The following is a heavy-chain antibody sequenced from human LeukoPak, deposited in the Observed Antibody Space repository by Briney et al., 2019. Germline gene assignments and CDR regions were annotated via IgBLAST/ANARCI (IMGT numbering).Heavy chain of an antibody. CDR2: ISAYNGNT. Sequence: ASVNVSCKASGYTFTSYGISWVRQAPGQGLEWMGWISAYNGNTNYAQKLQGRVTMTTDTSTSTAYMELRSLRSDDTAVYYCARDSEKVLLWFGELSPPDYWGQGTLVTVSS. D-gene: IGHD3-10*01. V-gene: IGHV1-18*01. CDR3: ARDSEKVLLWFGELSPPDY. CDR1: GYTFTSYG. J-gene: IGHJ4*02.